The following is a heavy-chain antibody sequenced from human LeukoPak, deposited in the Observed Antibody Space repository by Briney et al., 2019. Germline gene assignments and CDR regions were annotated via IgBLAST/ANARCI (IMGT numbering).Heavy chain of an antibody. CDR3: AGGDGDYDYFDY. CDR2: ISSSSNYI. V-gene: IGHV3-21*01. CDR1: GFIFSSYS. J-gene: IGHJ4*02. D-gene: IGHD4-17*01. Sequence: MPGGSLRLSCAASGFIFSSYSMNWVSQAPGKGLEWVSSISSSSNYIYYADSVRGRFTISRDNAKNSLYLQMNSLRAEDTAVYYCAGGDGDYDYFDYSGQGILVTVSS.